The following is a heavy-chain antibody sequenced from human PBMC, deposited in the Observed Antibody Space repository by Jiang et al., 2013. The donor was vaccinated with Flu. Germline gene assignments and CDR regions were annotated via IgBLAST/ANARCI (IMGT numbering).Heavy chain of an antibody. CDR1: GFTFSSYG. Sequence: VQLLESGGGVVQPGRSLRLSCTAPGFTFSSYGMHWVRQAPGKGLEWVTIXSFDGSNTYYADSVKGRFTISRDNSQNTLHLQLNSLRPEDTGVYYCARDVKPVGTGNNLSNYYYYAMDVWGQGTTVTVSS. CDR3: ARDVKPVGTGNNLSNYYYYAMDV. D-gene: IGHD1/OR15-1a*01. V-gene: IGHV3-30*03. J-gene: IGHJ6*02. CDR2: XSFDGSNT.